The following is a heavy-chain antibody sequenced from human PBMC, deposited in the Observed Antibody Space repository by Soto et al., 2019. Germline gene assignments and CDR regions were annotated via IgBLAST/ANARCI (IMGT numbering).Heavy chain of an antibody. CDR3: ARGGQPARAPYYYYGMDV. D-gene: IGHD2-2*01. CDR2: INPNSGGP. CDR1: GYTFTAYY. J-gene: IGHJ6*02. Sequence: QVQLVQSGAEVKKPGASVKVSCKASGYTFTAYYMHWVRQAPGQGLEWMGRINPNSGGPNYAQKFQGGATMTRDTSISTAYMELSRLRSDDTAVYYCARGGQPARAPYYYYGMDVWGQGTTVTVSS. V-gene: IGHV1-2*06.